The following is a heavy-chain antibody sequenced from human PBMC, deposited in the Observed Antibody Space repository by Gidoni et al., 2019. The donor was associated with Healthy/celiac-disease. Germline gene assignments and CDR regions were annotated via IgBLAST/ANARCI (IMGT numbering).Heavy chain of an antibody. D-gene: IGHD5-18*01. CDR3: AREGNTAMVNFDY. Sequence: QVQLQESGPGLVKPSETLSLTCAVSGYSISSGYYWGWIRQPPGKGLEWIGSIYHSGSTYYNPSLKSRVTISVDTSKNQFSLKLSSVTAADTAVYYCAREGNTAMVNFDYWGQGTLVTVSS. V-gene: IGHV4-38-2*02. J-gene: IGHJ4*02. CDR2: IYHSGST. CDR1: GYSISSGYY.